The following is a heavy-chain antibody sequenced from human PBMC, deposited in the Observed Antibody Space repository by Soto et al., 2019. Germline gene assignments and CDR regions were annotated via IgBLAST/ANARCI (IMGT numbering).Heavy chain of an antibody. CDR2: IIPIFGTP. CDR3: TRCIPLVRGTGDYYYGMDV. CDR1: GGTFSNFV. Sequence: QVQLVQSGAEEKNPGSSGKVSCKASGGTFSNFVVTWVRQPPAQGLEWRGGIIPIFGTPHYAQKFQGRVTMTADDSTTTAYMELSSMRSEDTAVYYCTRCIPLVRGTGDYYYGMDVGGQGTTVTVSS. D-gene: IGHD3-10*01. V-gene: IGHV1-69*01. J-gene: IGHJ6*02.